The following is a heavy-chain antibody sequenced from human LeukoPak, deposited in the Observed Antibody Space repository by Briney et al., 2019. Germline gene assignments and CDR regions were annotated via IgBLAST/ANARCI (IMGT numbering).Heavy chain of an antibody. Sequence: SETLSLICTVSGGSINRGDYHWSWIRQYPGKGLEWIGYIYHSGSTYYNSSLKSRLTISVDTSKNQFSLRLTSLTAADTAVYYCAREARGMAANAHDSFDIWGLGTMVTVSS. J-gene: IGHJ3*02. V-gene: IGHV4-31*03. CDR2: IYHSGST. D-gene: IGHD5-24*01. CDR3: AREARGMAANAHDSFDI. CDR1: GGSINRGDYH.